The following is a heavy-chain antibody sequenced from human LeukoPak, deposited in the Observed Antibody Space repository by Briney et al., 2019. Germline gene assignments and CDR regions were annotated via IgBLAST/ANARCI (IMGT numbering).Heavy chain of an antibody. CDR1: GYTFTSYG. J-gene: IGHJ4*02. CDR2: ISAYNGNT. D-gene: IGHD6-19*01. Sequence: ASVKVSCKASGYTFTSYGISWVRQAPGQGLEWMGWISAYNGNTNYAQKLQVRVTMTTDTSTSTAYMELRSLRSDDTAVYYCARDSYRGIAVASVDYWGQGTLVTVSS. CDR3: ARDSYRGIAVASVDY. V-gene: IGHV1-18*01.